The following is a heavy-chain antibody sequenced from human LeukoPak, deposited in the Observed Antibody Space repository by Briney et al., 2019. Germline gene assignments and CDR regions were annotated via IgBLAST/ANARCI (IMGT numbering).Heavy chain of an antibody. J-gene: IGHJ4*02. CDR3: TTEMTTVTNPRYFDY. CDR1: GFTFSNAW. V-gene: IGHV3-15*01. D-gene: IGHD4-17*01. CDR2: IKSKTDGGTT. Sequence: GGSLRLSCAASGFTFSNAWMSWVRQAPGKGLEWVGRIKSKTDGGTTDYAAPVKGRFTISRDDSKNTLYLQMNSLKTEDTAVYYCTTEMTTVTNPRYFDYWGQGTLVTVSS.